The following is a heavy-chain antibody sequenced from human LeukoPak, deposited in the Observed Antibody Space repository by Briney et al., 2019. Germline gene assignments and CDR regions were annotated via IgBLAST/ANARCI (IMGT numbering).Heavy chain of an antibody. Sequence: GGSLRLSFAASGFTFCSCAMHWVRQAPGKGLEWVAVISYDGSNKYYADSVKGRFTISRDNSKNTLYLQMNSLRAEDTAVYYCAKSLIFGVVGYWGQGTLVTVSS. CDR3: AKSLIFGVVGY. J-gene: IGHJ4*02. D-gene: IGHD3-3*01. CDR1: GFTFCSCA. V-gene: IGHV3-30-3*02. CDR2: ISYDGSNK.